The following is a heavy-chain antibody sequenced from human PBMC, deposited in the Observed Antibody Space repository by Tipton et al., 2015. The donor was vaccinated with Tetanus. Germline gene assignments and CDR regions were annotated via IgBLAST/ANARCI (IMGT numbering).Heavy chain of an antibody. CDR1: GFTFSTYI. J-gene: IGHJ4*02. D-gene: IGHD2-15*01. V-gene: IGHV3-30-3*02. CDR2: ISPDGGTI. Sequence: SLRLSCVASGFTFSTYILHWVRQAPGKGLEWVAAISPDGGTIYYADSVKGRFTISRDNSKNTLYLQMNSLRPEDTAVYYCAKEFQRARIRFFDSWGQGTQVTASS. CDR3: AKEFQRARIRFFDS.